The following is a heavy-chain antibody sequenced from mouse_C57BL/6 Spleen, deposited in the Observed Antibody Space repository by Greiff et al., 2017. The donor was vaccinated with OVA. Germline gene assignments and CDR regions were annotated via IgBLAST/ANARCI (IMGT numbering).Heavy chain of an antibody. Sequence: QVHVKQSGAELVRPGASVTLSCKASGYTFTDYEMHWVKQTPVHGLEWIGAIDPETGGTAYNQKFKGKAILTADKSSSTAYMELRSLTSEDSAVYYCTRYKDSAWCAYWGQGTLVTVSA. CDR3: TRYKDSAWCAY. CDR2: IDPETGGT. CDR1: GYTFTDYE. V-gene: IGHV1-15*01. D-gene: IGHD1-3*01. J-gene: IGHJ3*01.